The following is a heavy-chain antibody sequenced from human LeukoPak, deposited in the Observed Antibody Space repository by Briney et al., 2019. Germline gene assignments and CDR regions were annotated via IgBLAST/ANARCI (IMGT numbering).Heavy chain of an antibody. V-gene: IGHV3-7*01. CDR3: ATYSSSNGREFQY. CDR1: GFSFSSNW. J-gene: IGHJ1*01. CDR2: IKPDGGEK. D-gene: IGHD2-2*01. Sequence: PGGSLRLSCEDSGFSFSSNWMSWLRQPPGKGLEWVANIKPDGGEKYYLDSVKGRFTISRDNAKNSPYLQMNSLRAEDTAVYYCATYSSSNGREFQYWGQGTLVTVSS.